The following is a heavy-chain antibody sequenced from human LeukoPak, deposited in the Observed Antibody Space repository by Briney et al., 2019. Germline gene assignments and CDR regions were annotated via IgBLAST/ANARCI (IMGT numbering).Heavy chain of an antibody. CDR1: GGTFNNYA. V-gene: IGHV1-69*05. CDR3: ARVDLLTGYYFFDY. D-gene: IGHD3-9*01. J-gene: IGHJ4*02. CDR2: IIPLFGTA. Sequence: RASVKVSCKASGGTFNNYAISWVRQAPGQGLEWMGGIIPLFGTADYAQKLQGRVTMTTDTSTSTAYMELRSLGSDETAVYYCARVDLLTGYYFFDYWGRGTLVTVSS.